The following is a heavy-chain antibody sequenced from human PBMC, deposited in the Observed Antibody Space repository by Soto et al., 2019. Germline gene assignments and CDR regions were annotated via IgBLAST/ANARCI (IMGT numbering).Heavy chain of an antibody. CDR3: ARLYHGDTAIVDY. J-gene: IGHJ4*02. D-gene: IGHD5-18*01. Sequence: SVKVSCKASGGTFSSYTISWVRQAPGQGLEWMGRIIPILGIANYAQKYQGRVKITADKSTSTAYMELSSLRFEDTAVYYCARLYHGDTAIVDYWGQGTLVTGLL. V-gene: IGHV1-69*02. CDR2: IIPILGIA. CDR1: GGTFSSYT.